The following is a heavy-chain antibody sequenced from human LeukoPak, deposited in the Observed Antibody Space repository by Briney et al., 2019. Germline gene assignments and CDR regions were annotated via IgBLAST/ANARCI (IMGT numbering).Heavy chain of an antibody. CDR2: IIPIFGTA. Sequence: SVKVSCKASGGTFSSYAISWVRQAPGQGLEWMGGIIPIFGTANYAQKFQGRVTITTDESTSSAYMELSSLRSEDTAVYYCARDSTAAGIRDHYYYYYMDVWGKGTTVTVSS. V-gene: IGHV1-69*05. D-gene: IGHD6-13*01. J-gene: IGHJ6*03. CDR3: ARDSTAAGIRDHYYYYYMDV. CDR1: GGTFSSYA.